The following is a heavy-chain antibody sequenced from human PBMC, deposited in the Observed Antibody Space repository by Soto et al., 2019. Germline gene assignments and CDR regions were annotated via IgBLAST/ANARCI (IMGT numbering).Heavy chain of an antibody. J-gene: IGHJ6*02. CDR3: AREDIVLVPAADYYYYYGMDV. Sequence: GGSLRLSCAASGFTFSTYGMHWVRQAPGKGLEWVAVIWYDGSNKYYADSVKGRFTISRDNSKNTLYLQMNSLRAEDTAVYYCAREDIVLVPAADYYYYYGMDVWGQGTTVTVSS. CDR2: IWYDGSNK. V-gene: IGHV3-33*08. D-gene: IGHD2-2*01. CDR1: GFTFSTYG.